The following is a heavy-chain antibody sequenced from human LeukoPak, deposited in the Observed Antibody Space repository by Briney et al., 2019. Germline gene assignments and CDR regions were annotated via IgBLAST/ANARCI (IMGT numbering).Heavy chain of an antibody. CDR3: TRDGPEVDY. V-gene: IGHV3-49*04. Sequence: PGRSLRLSYTASGFTFGDYAMSWVRQAPGKGLEWVGFIRSKAYGGTTEYAASVKGRITISRDDSKSIVYLQLNSLKTEDTAVYYCTRDGPEVDYWGQGTLVTVSS. J-gene: IGHJ4*02. CDR2: IRSKAYGGTT. CDR1: GFTFGDYA.